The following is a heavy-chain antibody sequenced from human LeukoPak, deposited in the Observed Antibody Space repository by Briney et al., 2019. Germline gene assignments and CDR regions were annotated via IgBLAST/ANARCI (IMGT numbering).Heavy chain of an antibody. D-gene: IGHD5-18*01. CDR1: GYTLTELS. V-gene: IGHV1-24*01. Sequence: GASVEVSCKVSGYTLTELSIHWMRQAPGKGLEWMGGFDPEDGETIYAQKFQGRVTMTEDTSTDTAYMELSSLRSEDTAVYYCATEFSTYRNAMDVWGQGTTVTVSS. CDR3: ATEFSTYRNAMDV. CDR2: FDPEDGET. J-gene: IGHJ6*02.